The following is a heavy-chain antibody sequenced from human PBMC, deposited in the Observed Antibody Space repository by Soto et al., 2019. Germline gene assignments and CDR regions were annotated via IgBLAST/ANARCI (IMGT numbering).Heavy chain of an antibody. J-gene: IGHJ4*02. Sequence: QVQLVQSGAAVKKPGSSVKVSCKASGGTFNTYTFTWVRQAPGQGLEWMGGITLVLGTRHYAQKFQGRVTITADGSKRTVYMELSTLSSYDTAVYYCARDQAVAGFDYWGQGNLVTVSS. CDR3: ARDQAVAGFDY. CDR2: ITLVLGTR. V-gene: IGHV1-69*01. D-gene: IGHD6-19*01. CDR1: GGTFNTYT.